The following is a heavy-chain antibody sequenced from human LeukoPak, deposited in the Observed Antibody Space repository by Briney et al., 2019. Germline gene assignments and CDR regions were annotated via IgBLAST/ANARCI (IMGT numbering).Heavy chain of an antibody. Sequence: PGGSLRLSCAASGFTFSSYAMSWVRQAPWKGLEWVSAISGSGGSTYYADSVKGRFTISRDNSKNTLYLQMNSLRAEDTAVYYCAKDSENAEDIVVVPAAPFDYWGQGTLVTVSS. J-gene: IGHJ4*02. CDR1: GFTFSSYA. V-gene: IGHV3-23*01. CDR2: ISGSGGST. CDR3: AKDSENAEDIVVVPAAPFDY. D-gene: IGHD2-2*01.